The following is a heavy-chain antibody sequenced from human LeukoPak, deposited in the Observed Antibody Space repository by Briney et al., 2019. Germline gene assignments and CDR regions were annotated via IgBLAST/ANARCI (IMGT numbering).Heavy chain of an antibody. D-gene: IGHD3-3*01. J-gene: IGHJ6*03. V-gene: IGHV4-34*01. CDR1: GGSFSGYY. CDR3: ARFLEGMVYYMDV. CDR2: INHSGST. Sequence: SETLSLTCAVYGGSFSGYYWSWIRQPPGKGLEWIGEINHSGSTNYNPSLKSRVTISVDTSKNQFSLKPSSVTAADTAVYYCARFLEGMVYYMDVWGKGTTVTVSS.